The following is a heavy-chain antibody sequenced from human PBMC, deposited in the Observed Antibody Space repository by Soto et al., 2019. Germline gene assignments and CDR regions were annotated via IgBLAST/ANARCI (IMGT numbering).Heavy chain of an antibody. CDR3: ARLDGHYYGSGSPDY. V-gene: IGHV3-30*04. D-gene: IGHD3-10*01. J-gene: IGHJ4*02. Sequence: RGGALRLSWGASGFTSVAYVMHWVRHAPGKGPERVAIIFPNGRDKDYADSVKGRFTISRDNSNNRLYLQMDSLRPEDTAVYYCARLDGHYYGSGSPDYWGQGTLVTVSS. CDR1: GFTSVAYV. CDR2: IFPNGRDK.